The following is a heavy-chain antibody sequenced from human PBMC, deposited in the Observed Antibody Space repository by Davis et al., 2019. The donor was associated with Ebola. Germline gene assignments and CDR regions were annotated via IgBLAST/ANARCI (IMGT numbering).Heavy chain of an antibody. Sequence: HSQTLSLTCAISGDGVSVSSGGWNWIRQSPSRGLEWLGRTYYASKWYSDYAVSVKSRISFTPDTSKNHFSLQLKSVTPEDTAVYYCSRGWLRTGFDVWGEGTTITVSS. D-gene: IGHD5-18*01. CDR3: SRGWLRTGFDV. J-gene: IGHJ6*04. CDR2: TYYASKWYS. V-gene: IGHV6-1*01. CDR1: GDGVSVSSGG.